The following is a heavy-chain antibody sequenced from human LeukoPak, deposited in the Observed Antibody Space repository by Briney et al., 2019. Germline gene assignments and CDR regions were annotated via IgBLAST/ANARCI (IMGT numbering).Heavy chain of an antibody. Sequence: GASVKVSCKASGYTFTSYYMHWVRQAPGQGLEWMGIINPSGGSTSYAQKFQGRVTMTRDMSTSTVYMELSSLRSEDTAVYYCARASPKLYDSSGYFDFDYWGQGTLVTVSS. D-gene: IGHD3-22*01. CDR1: GYTFTSYY. CDR3: ARASPKLYDSSGYFDFDY. CDR2: INPSGGST. J-gene: IGHJ4*02. V-gene: IGHV1-46*01.